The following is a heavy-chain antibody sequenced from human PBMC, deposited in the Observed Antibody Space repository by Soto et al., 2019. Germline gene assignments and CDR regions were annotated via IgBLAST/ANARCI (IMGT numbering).Heavy chain of an antibody. CDR1: GFIFSDHN. Sequence: QVQLVESGGGVVQPGRSLRLSCAASGFIFSDHNMHWVRKAPGKGLEWVAVISYDGTNKYYSDSVKGRFTISRDNSGNTLSLQMNSLRAGDTAVYYCAKDRSNCGSFDYWGQGNLVTVSS. J-gene: IGHJ4*02. CDR2: ISYDGTNK. V-gene: IGHV3-30*18. D-gene: IGHD6-13*01. CDR3: AKDRSNCGSFDY.